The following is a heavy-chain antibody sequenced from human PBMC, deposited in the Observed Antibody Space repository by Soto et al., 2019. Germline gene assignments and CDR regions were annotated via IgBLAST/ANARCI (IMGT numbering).Heavy chain of an antibody. V-gene: IGHV3-23*01. CDR1: GFTFSSYT. Sequence: EVQVLESGGGLGQPGGSLRLSCAASGFTFSSYTMAWVRQAPGKGLEWVSSISGSGGSPYYADSVQGRFTISGDNYKNTVSLQMNSLRAEDTATYYCTKARCSGDTCFVPDYWGHGTLVIVSS. J-gene: IGHJ4*01. D-gene: IGHD2-15*01. CDR2: ISGSGGSP. CDR3: TKARCSGDTCFVPDY.